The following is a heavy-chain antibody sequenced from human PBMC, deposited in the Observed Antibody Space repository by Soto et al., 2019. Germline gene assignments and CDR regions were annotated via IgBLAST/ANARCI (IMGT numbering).Heavy chain of an antibody. D-gene: IGHD2-2*02. V-gene: IGHV1-69*01. Sequence: QVQLVQSGAEVKKPGSSVKVSCKASGGTFSSYAISWVRQAPGQGLEWMGGIIPIFGTANYAQKFQGRVTTTADESTSTAYMELSSLRSEDTAVYYCAREVCSSTSCYTNYYGMDVWGQGTTVTVSS. CDR3: AREVCSSTSCYTNYYGMDV. CDR2: IIPIFGTA. CDR1: GGTFSSYA. J-gene: IGHJ6*02.